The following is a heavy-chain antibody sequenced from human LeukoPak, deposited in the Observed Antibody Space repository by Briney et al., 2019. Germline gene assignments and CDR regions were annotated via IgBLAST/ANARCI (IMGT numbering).Heavy chain of an antibody. J-gene: IGHJ4*02. CDR2: VKQDGSEK. D-gene: IGHD6-13*01. V-gene: IGHV3-7*03. CDR1: GFTFSGYW. CDR3: ARAVAAAGSY. Sequence: GGSLRLSCAASGFTFSGYWMSWVRQAPGKGLEWVANVKQDGSEKYYVDSVKGRFTISRDNAKNSLYLQMNSLRAEDTAVYYCARAVAAAGSYWGQGTLVTVSS.